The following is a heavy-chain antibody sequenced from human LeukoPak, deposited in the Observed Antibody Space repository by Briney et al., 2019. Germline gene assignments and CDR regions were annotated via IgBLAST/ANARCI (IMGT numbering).Heavy chain of an antibody. CDR3: AREGSPGTYDY. J-gene: IGHJ4*02. CDR1: GFTFSSYA. V-gene: IGHV3-23*01. D-gene: IGHD6-13*01. CDR2: ISGSRGST. Sequence: GGSLRLSCAASGFTFSSYAMSWVRQAPGKGLEWVSAISGSRGSTYYADSVKGRYTISRDNSKNTLYLQMDSLRAEDMAVYYCAREGSPGTYDYWGQGTLVTVSS.